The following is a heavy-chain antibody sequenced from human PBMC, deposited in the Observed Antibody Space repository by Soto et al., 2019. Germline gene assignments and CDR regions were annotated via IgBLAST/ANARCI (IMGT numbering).Heavy chain of an antibody. CDR1: CGTIVGLGYL. D-gene: IGHD4-4*01. Sequence: LSLRWTVACGTIVGLGYLRVLISQPPGKGLEWIGSIYYSGSTYYNPSLKSRVTVSVDTSKNQFSLKLSSVTAADTAVYYCARHPSNSWFDPWGQGTLVTVSS. CDR3: ARHPSNSWFDP. CDR2: IYYSGST. J-gene: IGHJ5*02. V-gene: IGHV4-39*01.